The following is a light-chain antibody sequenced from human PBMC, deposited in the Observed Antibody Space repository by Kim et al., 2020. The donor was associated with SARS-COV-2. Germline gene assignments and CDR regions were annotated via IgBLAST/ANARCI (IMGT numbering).Light chain of an antibody. CDR1: RCDVGSYNL. V-gene: IGLV2-23*02. J-gene: IGLJ3*02. Sequence: QSITTACTGPRCDVGSYNLVSWYQQHPGKAPKLMIYEVSKRPSGVSNRFSGSKSGNTASLTISGLQAEDEADYYCCSYAGSSTWVFGGGTQLTVL. CDR3: CSYAGSSTWV. CDR2: EVS.